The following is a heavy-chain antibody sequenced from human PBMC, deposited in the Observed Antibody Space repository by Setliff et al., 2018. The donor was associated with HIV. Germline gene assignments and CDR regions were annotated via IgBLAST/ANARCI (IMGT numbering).Heavy chain of an antibody. CDR3: AKERDWDIVVVPAVKGFDY. D-gene: IGHD2-2*01. Sequence: PGGSLRLSCAGSGFTFNTCAMNWVRQAPGKGLEWVAVISYDGNIKYYADSVKGRFTISRDNSKNTLYLQMNSLRAEDTAVYYCAKERDWDIVVVPAVKGFDYWGQGTLVTSPQ. CDR1: GFTFNTCA. V-gene: IGHV3-30*04. J-gene: IGHJ4*02. CDR2: ISYDGNIK.